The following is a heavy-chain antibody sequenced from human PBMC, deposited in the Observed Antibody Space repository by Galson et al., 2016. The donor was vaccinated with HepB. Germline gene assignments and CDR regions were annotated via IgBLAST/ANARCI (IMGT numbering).Heavy chain of an antibody. V-gene: IGHV3-23*01. D-gene: IGHD6-6*01. CDR1: GFTFSSYA. Sequence: SLRLSCAASGFTFSSYAMNWVRQAPGKGLEWVSSISGSGVTTNYADSVKGRFTTSRDNAKNSLYLQMNSLGVEDAAMYFCARGSGPTDRWSSSSDYVDSWGRGTLVTASS. CDR2: ISGSGVTT. CDR3: ARGSGPTDRWSSSSDYVDS. J-gene: IGHJ4*02.